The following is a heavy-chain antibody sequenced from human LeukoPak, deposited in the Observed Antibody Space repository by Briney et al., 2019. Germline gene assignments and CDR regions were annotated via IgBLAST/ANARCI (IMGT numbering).Heavy chain of an antibody. CDR2: INPSGGST. Sequence: ASVKVSCKASGYTFTGYYMHWVRQAPGQGLEWMGIINPSGGSTSYAQKFQGRVTMTRDTSTSTVYMELSSLRSEDTAVYYCARDPLAGELRYYFDYWGQGTLATVSS. D-gene: IGHD1-26*01. CDR1: GYTFTGYY. J-gene: IGHJ4*02. V-gene: IGHV1-46*01. CDR3: ARDPLAGELRYYFDY.